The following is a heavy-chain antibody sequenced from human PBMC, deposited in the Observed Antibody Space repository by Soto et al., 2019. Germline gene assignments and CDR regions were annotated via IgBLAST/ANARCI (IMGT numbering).Heavy chain of an antibody. V-gene: IGHV3-30*18. D-gene: IGHD2-15*01. J-gene: IGHJ6*02. CDR1: GFTFSSYG. CDR3: AKDRSCSGGTCPPYGLDV. Sequence: GGSLRLSCAASGFTFSSYGMHWVRQAPGKGLEWVALTSYDGSNKYYADSVKGRFTISRDNSKNTLYLQMNSLRPEDTAVYYCAKDRSCSGGTCPPYGLDVWGQGTTVTVSS. CDR2: TSYDGSNK.